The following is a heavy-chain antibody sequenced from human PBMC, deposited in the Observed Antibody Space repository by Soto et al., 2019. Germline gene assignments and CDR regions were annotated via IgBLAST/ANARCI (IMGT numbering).Heavy chain of an antibody. V-gene: IGHV4-34*01. Sequence: SETLSLTCAVYGGSFSGYYWSWIRQPPGKGLEWIGEINHSGSTNYNPSLKSRVTISVDTSKNQFSLKLSSVTAADTAVYYCARAGGYGSVGRLRYWGQGTLVTVSS. D-gene: IGHD5-12*01. CDR3: ARAGGYGSVGRLRY. J-gene: IGHJ4*02. CDR1: GGSFSGYY. CDR2: INHSGST.